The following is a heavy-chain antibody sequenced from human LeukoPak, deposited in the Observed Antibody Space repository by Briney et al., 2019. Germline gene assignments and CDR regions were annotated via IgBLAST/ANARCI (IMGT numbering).Heavy chain of an antibody. V-gene: IGHV4-59*12. CDR1: GGSISSYY. J-gene: IGHJ6*03. Sequence: PSETLSLTCTVSGGSISSYYWSWIRQPPGKGLEWIGYIYYSGSTNYNPSLKSRVTISVDTSKNQFSLKLSSVTAADTAVYYCARVLAYCGGDCYSGAAYYYYYMDVWGKGTTVTISS. D-gene: IGHD2-21*02. CDR3: ARVLAYCGGDCYSGAAYYYYYMDV. CDR2: IYYSGST.